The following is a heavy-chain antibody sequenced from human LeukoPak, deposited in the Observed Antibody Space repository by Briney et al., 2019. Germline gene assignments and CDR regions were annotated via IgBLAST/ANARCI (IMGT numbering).Heavy chain of an antibody. CDR2: ISYDGSNK. J-gene: IGHJ3*02. CDR3: ARGGYDFWSGYYGI. V-gene: IGHV3-30-3*01. Sequence: GGSLRLSCAASGFTFSSYAMHWVRQAPGKGLEWVAVISYDGSNKYYADSVEGRFTISRDNSKNTLYLQMNSLRAEDTAVYYCARGGYDFWSGYYGIWGQGTMVTVSS. CDR1: GFTFSSYA. D-gene: IGHD3-3*01.